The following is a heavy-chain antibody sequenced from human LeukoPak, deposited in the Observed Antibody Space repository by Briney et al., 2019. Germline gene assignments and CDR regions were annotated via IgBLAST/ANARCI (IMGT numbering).Heavy chain of an antibody. V-gene: IGHV1-46*01. CDR2: INPSGGST. Sequence: VASVKVSCKASGYTFTSYYMHWVRQAPGQGLEWMGIINPSGGSTSYAQKFQGRVTMTRDTSTSTVYMELSSLRSGDTAVYYCAYSGSPYYFDYWGQGTLVTVSS. D-gene: IGHD6-19*01. J-gene: IGHJ4*02. CDR1: GYTFTSYY. CDR3: AYSGSPYYFDY.